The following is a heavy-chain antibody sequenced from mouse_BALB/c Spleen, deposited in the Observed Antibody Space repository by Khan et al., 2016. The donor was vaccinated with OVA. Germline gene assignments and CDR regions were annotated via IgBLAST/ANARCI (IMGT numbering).Heavy chain of an antibody. Sequence: EVELVESGGDIVKPGGSLKLSCAASGFTFSTYGMSWVRQTPDKRLEWVATVSTGGHYTYYTDTVKGRFTISRDNAKNTLYLQMSSLRSEDTAMFYGTRLAYYKDDEGFAYWGQGTLVTVSA. D-gene: IGHD1-1*01. J-gene: IGHJ3*01. CDR2: VSTGGHYT. V-gene: IGHV5-6*01. CDR1: GFTFSTYG. CDR3: TRLAYYKDDEGFAY.